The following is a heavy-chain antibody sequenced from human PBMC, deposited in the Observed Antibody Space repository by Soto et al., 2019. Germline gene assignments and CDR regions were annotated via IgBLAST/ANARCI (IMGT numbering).Heavy chain of an antibody. V-gene: IGHV1-3*01. Sequence: ASVKVSCKASGYTFTSYAMHWVRQAPGQRLKWMGWINAGNGNTKYSQKFQGRVTITRDTSASTAYMELSSLRSEDTAVYYCASSYYGSGNPKDYYYGMDVWGQGTTVTVSS. CDR2: INAGNGNT. D-gene: IGHD3-10*01. CDR1: GYTFTSYA. J-gene: IGHJ6*02. CDR3: ASSYYGSGNPKDYYYGMDV.